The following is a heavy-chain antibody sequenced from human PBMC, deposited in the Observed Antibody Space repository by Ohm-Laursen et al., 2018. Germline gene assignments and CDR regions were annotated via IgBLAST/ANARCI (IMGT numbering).Heavy chain of an antibody. V-gene: IGHV3-33*07. Sequence: SLRLSCAACGFTYRNYGLYWVRQAPGKGREWVAVFCADGIKTYYADSVKGRFTISRENSKNTLYLQKNSLRAEDTAMYYCARDVNTSSRYSQFDPWGRETLVTVSS. J-gene: IGHJ5*02. D-gene: IGHD2-21*01. CDR2: FCADGIKT. CDR1: GFTYRNYG. CDR3: ARDVNTSSRYSQFDP.